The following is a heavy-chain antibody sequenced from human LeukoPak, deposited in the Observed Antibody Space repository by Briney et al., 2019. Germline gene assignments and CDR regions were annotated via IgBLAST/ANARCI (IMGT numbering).Heavy chain of an antibody. CDR1: GYTFTRYY. V-gene: IGHV1-2*06. CDR3: ASGVGATIVPTFDY. J-gene: IGHJ4*02. Sequence: ASVKVSFKASGYTFTRYYMHWVRQAPGQGLEWMGRINPNSGGTNYAQKFQGRVTMTRDTSISTAYMELSRLRSDVTAVYYCASGVGATIVPTFDYWGQGTLVTVSS. D-gene: IGHD1-26*01. CDR2: INPNSGGT.